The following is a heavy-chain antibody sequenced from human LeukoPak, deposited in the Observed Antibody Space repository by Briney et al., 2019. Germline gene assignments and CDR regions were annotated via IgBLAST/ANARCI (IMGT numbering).Heavy chain of an antibody. J-gene: IGHJ4*02. CDR2: IYSSGST. CDR1: GASLSSYY. Sequence: SETMSLTCTVSGASLSSYYWSWIRQPAGKGLEWIGRIYSSGSTNNNPSLKSRVSMSVDTSKNQFSLKLSSVTAADTAVYYCARDNWNYAGFDYWGQGTLVTVSS. D-gene: IGHD1-7*01. CDR3: ARDNWNYAGFDY. V-gene: IGHV4-4*07.